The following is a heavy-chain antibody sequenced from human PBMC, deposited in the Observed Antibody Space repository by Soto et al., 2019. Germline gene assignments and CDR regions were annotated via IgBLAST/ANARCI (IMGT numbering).Heavy chain of an antibody. D-gene: IGHD3-3*01. J-gene: IGHJ3*02. CDR2: MNHSGST. V-gene: IGHV4-34*01. CDR1: GGSFSGYY. Sequence: QVQLQQWGAGLLKPSETLSLTCAVYGGSFSGYYWSWIRQPPGKGLEWIGEMNHSGSTNYNPSLKSSVTISVDTSKNQFSLKLSSVNAADTAVYYCARSITIFGVVIHDAFDIWGQGTMVIVSS. CDR3: ARSITIFGVVIHDAFDI.